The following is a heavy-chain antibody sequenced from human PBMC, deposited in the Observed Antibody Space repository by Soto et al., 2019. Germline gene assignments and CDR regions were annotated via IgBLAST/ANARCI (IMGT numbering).Heavy chain of an antibody. V-gene: IGHV3-48*01. J-gene: IGHJ6*03. CDR2: ISSSSSVI. Sequence: EVQLVESGGGLVQPGGPWGLPCATSGFIFIDFAITGVRKAPGKGLEWVSYISSSSSVIDYADSVKGRFTVSRDNARNSLYLQMNSLRAEDTAVYYCARDLSWGSNWYYYMDVWGKGTTVTVSS. D-gene: IGHD7-27*01. CDR3: ARDLSWGSNWYYYMDV. CDR1: GFIFIDFA.